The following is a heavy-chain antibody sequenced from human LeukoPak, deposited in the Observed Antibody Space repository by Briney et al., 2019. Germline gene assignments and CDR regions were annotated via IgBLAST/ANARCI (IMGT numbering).Heavy chain of an antibody. Sequence: ASVKVSCKASGYTFTSYAMNWVRQAPGQGLEWMGWINPNSGGTNYAQKFQGRVTMTRDTSISTAYMELSRLRSDDTAVYYCARGTSTAPYYYYYYMDVWGKGTTVTISS. V-gene: IGHV1-2*02. D-gene: IGHD1-26*01. CDR1: GYTFTSYA. CDR2: INPNSGGT. CDR3: ARGTSTAPYYYYYYMDV. J-gene: IGHJ6*03.